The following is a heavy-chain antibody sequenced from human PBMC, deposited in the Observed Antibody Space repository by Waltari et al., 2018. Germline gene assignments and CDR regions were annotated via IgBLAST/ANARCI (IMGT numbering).Heavy chain of an antibody. CDR2: IRYDARDI. CDR3: AKVGVGLTTWYPFDV. CDR1: GFTFSDYG. J-gene: IGHJ3*01. D-gene: IGHD1-1*01. Sequence: QVHLVGSGGGVVQPGGSLRLSCAASGFTFSDYGMHWVRQAPGKGLEWVAFIRYDARDIYYRDSVKGRFTISRDNSKNTLFLQMSSLRPEDTAVYYCAKVGVGLTTWYPFDVWGQGTMVTVSS. V-gene: IGHV3-30*02.